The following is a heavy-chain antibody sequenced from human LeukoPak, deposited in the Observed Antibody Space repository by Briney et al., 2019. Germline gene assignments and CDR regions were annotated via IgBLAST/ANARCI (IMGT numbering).Heavy chain of an antibody. CDR1: GYTFSDFY. CDR3: AGVGWRERDALDI. V-gene: IGHV3-11*05. Sequence: GGSLRLSCAASGYTFSDFYMNWVRQAPGKGLEWVSYISSHSSYTNYADSVKGRFTISRDNAKNSLYLQMNSLRAEDTAMYYCAGVGWRERDALDIWGQGTMVTVSS. CDR2: ISSHSSYT. J-gene: IGHJ3*02. D-gene: IGHD1-1*01.